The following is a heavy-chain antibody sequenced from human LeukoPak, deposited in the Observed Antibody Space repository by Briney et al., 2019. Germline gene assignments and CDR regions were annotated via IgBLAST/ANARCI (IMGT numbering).Heavy chain of an antibody. V-gene: IGHV3-30*02. CDR3: ARDNRVVPAAIFPTPYYYYYMDV. CDR2: IRYDGSNK. Sequence: GGSLRLSCAASGFTFSSYGMHWVRQAPGKGLEWVAFIRYDGSNKYYADSVKGRFTISRDNSKNTLYLQMNSLRAEDTAVYYCARDNRVVPAAIFPTPYYYYYMDVWGKGTTVTVSS. J-gene: IGHJ6*03. D-gene: IGHD2-2*01. CDR1: GFTFSSYG.